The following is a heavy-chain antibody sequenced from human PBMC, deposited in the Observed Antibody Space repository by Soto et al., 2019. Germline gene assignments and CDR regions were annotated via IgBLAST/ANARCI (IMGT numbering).Heavy chain of an antibody. CDR1: GFTFSSYG. CDR3: ASGGDYNIDAYDI. D-gene: IGHD4-17*01. Sequence: PGGSLRLSCAASGFTFSSYGMHWVRQAPGKGLEWVAVIWYDGSNKYYADSVKGRFTTSRDNSKNTLYLQMNSLRAEDTAVYYCASGGDYNIDAYDIWGQGTMVTVSS. J-gene: IGHJ3*02. V-gene: IGHV3-33*01. CDR2: IWYDGSNK.